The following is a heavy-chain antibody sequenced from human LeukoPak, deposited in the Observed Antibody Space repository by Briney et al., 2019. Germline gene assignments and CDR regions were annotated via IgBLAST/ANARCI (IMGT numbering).Heavy chain of an antibody. J-gene: IGHJ4*02. Sequence: SVKVSCKASGGTFSSYAISWVRQAPGQGLEWMGRIIPILGIANYAQKFQGRVTITADKSTSTAYMELSSLRSEDTAVYYCARDMDCTNGVCYLFDYWGLGTLVTVSS. D-gene: IGHD2-8*01. V-gene: IGHV1-69*04. CDR2: IIPILGIA. CDR1: GGTFSSYA. CDR3: ARDMDCTNGVCYLFDY.